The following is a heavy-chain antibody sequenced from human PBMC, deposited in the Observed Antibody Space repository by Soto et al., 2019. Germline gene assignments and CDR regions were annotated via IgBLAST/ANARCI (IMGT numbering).Heavy chain of an antibody. CDR2: IYYSGTT. D-gene: IGHD1-26*01. Sequence: SETLSLTCAVSGYSISRSNSLVWIRQPPGKGLEWIGYIYYSGTTYYNPSLKSRVTMSVDTSKNQFSLKLTSVTAVDTAVYYCARREIQGPIDYWGQGTLVTVSS. CDR1: GYSISRSNS. V-gene: IGHV4-28*01. J-gene: IGHJ4*02. CDR3: ARREIQGPIDY.